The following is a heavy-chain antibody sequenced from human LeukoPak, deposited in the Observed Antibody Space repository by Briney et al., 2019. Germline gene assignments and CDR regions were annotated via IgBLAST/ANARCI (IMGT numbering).Heavy chain of an antibody. Sequence: SVKVSCKASGGTFSSYAISWVRQAPGQGLEWMGGIIPIFGTANYAQKFQGRVTITADESTSTAYMELSSLRSEDTAVYYCARGGGPLLYFTAFDNWGQGTLVTVSS. V-gene: IGHV1-69*13. CDR3: ARGGGPLLYFTAFDN. D-gene: IGHD2-2*02. CDR1: GGTFSSYA. CDR2: IIPIFGTA. J-gene: IGHJ4*02.